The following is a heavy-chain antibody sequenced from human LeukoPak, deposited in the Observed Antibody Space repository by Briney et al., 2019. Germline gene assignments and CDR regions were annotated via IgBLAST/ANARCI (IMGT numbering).Heavy chain of an antibody. V-gene: IGHV4-34*01. CDR1: GGSFSGYY. CDR3: ARLTFSGIYERDY. Sequence: SETLSLTCAVYGGSFSGYYWSWIRQPPGKGLEWIGEINHSGSTNYNPSLKSRVTISVDTSKNQFSLKLSSVTAADTAVYYCARLTFSGIYERDYWGQGTLVTVSS. J-gene: IGHJ4*02. D-gene: IGHD2/OR15-2a*01. CDR2: INHSGST.